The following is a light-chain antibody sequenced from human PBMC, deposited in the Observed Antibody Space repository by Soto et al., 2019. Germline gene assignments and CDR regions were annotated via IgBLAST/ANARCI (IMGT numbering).Light chain of an antibody. Sequence: EIVLRQSPATLSWSPGDRATLSSRASQGVSGYLAWYQQKRGQAPRLLIGDASNKASGIPARVSGSGSGTDVTLNISSLEHDDVAVYYCQQRSNGELLTLGGGPQVEIK. V-gene: IGKV3-11*01. J-gene: IGKJ4*01. CDR1: QGVSGY. CDR3: QQRSNGELLT. CDR2: DAS.